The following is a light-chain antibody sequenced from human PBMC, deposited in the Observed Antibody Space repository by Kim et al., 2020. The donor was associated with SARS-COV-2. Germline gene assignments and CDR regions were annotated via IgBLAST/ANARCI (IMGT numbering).Light chain of an antibody. CDR1: SSDVGSDNR. CDR3: SSYTSSHTVV. CDR2: EVR. Sequence: GQSVTLTCTGTSSDVGSDNRVTWYQQPPRTAPEVMIYEVRNRPSGVPDRFSGSKSGNTASLTISGLQAEDEADYYCSSYTSSHTVVFGGGTKLTVL. J-gene: IGLJ2*01. V-gene: IGLV2-18*02.